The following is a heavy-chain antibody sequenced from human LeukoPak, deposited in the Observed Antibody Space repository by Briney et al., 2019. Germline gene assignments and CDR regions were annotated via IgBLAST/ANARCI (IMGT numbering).Heavy chain of an antibody. J-gene: IGHJ2*01. D-gene: IGHD6-6*01. CDR1: GGTFSSYA. CDR2: IIPIFGIA. Sequence: SVKVSCKASGGTFSSYAISWVRQAPGQGLEWMGRIIPIFGIANYAQKFQGRVTITADKSTSTAYMELSSLRSEDTAVYYCARDPWVAAQSGWYFDLWGRGTLVTVSS. CDR3: ARDPWVAAQSGWYFDL. V-gene: IGHV1-69*04.